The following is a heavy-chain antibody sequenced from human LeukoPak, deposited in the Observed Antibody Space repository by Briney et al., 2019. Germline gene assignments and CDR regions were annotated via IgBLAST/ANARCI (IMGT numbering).Heavy chain of an antibody. D-gene: IGHD1-1*01. CDR1: GFTFSSYW. J-gene: IGHJ4*02. CDR2: INHNGNVN. V-gene: IGHV3-7*03. CDR3: ARSGREATEIDY. Sequence: GGSLRLSCAASGFTFSSYWMNWARQAPGKGLEWVASINHNGNVNYYVDSVKGRFTISRDNAKNSLYLQMSNLRAEDTAVYFCARSGREATEIDYWGQGTLVTVSS.